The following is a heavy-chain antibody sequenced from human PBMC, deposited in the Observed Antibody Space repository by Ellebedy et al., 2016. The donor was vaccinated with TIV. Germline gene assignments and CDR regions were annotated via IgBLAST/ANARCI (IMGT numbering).Heavy chain of an antibody. J-gene: IGHJ4*02. CDR2: IYYSGST. D-gene: IGHD3-9*01. Sequence: MPSETLSLTCTVSGGSISSSSSYWGWIRQPPGKGLEWLGIIYYSGSTYYNPSLKSRVTISVDTSKNQFSLKLSSVTAADTAVYYCARKDNYDLLTGYYYDWGKGTLVPVSS. CDR1: GGSISSSSSY. V-gene: IGHV4-39*01. CDR3: ARKDNYDLLTGYYYD.